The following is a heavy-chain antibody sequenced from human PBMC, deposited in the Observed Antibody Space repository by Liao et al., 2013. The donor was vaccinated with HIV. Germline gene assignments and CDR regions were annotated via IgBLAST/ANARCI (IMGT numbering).Heavy chain of an antibody. CDR1: GASISTYY. J-gene: IGHJ3*02. CDR3: ARDQHQTRSGWVDVFDI. CDR2: IYSSGST. Sequence: QVQLQESGPGLVKPSETLSLTCTVSGASISTYYWSWIRQPAGKGLEWIGRIYSSGSTNYNPSLKTRVTMSVDTSKNQFSLKLSSVTAADTAVYYCARDQHQTRSGWVDVFDIWGQGTMVTVSS. V-gene: IGHV4-4*07. D-gene: IGHD6-19*01.